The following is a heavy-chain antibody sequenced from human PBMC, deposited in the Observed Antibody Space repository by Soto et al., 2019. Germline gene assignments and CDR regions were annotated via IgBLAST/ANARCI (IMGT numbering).Heavy chain of an antibody. D-gene: IGHD1-7*01. Sequence: QVQLQESGPGLVKPSQTLSLTCTVSGGSISSGNYYWRWIRQPPRKGLEWLGFISYSGSTYYNASLKSRVTKSVVTSKNQFSLNLSSVTAADTDVYYCAKMGTSATGLYYFAYWGKGTLVSVSS. CDR1: GGSISSGNYY. CDR3: AKMGTSATGLYYFAY. J-gene: IGHJ4*02. V-gene: IGHV4-30-4*01. CDR2: ISYSGST.